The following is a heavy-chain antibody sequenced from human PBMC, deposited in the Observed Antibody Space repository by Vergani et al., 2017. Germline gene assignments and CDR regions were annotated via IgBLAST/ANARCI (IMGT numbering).Heavy chain of an antibody. CDR3: VRVKGSNWNDHLYDI. Sequence: EVQVVGSGGGLVQPGGSLRLSCAASGFIFSDHYMDWVRQAPGKGLEWVGRIRNKANDYTTQYAASVKGRFTISRDDSKSYLYLQMNSLQTEDTALYYFVRVKGSNWNDHLYDIWGQGTLVTVSS. D-gene: IGHD1-1*01. J-gene: IGHJ3*02. CDR1: GFIFSDHY. CDR2: IRNKANDYTT. V-gene: IGHV3-72*01.